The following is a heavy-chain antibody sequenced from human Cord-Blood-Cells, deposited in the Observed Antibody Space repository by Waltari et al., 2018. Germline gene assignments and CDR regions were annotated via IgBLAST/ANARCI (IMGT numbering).Heavy chain of an antibody. D-gene: IGHD3-9*01. V-gene: IGHV4-34*01. CDR1: GGSFSGYY. CDR3: ARGRPTYYDILTGYSDFDY. Sequence: QVQLQQWGAGLLKPSETLSLTCAVYGGSFSGYYWSWLRQPPGKGLEWIGEINHSGSNNYNPSLKSRVTISVDTSKNQFSLKLSSVTAADTAVYYCARGRPTYYDILTGYSDFDYWGQGTLVTVSS. J-gene: IGHJ4*02. CDR2: INHSGSN.